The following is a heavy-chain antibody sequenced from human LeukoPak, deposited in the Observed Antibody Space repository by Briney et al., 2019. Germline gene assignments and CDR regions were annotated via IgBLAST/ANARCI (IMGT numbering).Heavy chain of an antibody. CDR2: VASDGNFR. CDR1: GFTFSYYG. V-gene: IGHV3-30*02. J-gene: IGHJ4*01. Sequence: PGGSLRLSCAASGFTFSYYGMHWVRQAPGKGLEWVAYVASDGNFRDYVDSVKGRFTVSRDNSKGTLYLQMDSLRTEDTGVYYCANLPYNWNTHFGDYWGHGTLVTVSS. CDR3: ANLPYNWNTHFGDY. D-gene: IGHD1-1*01.